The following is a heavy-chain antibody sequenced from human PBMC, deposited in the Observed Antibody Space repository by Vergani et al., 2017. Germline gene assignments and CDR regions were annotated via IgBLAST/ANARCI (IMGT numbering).Heavy chain of an antibody. CDR2: IRSKNDGGTA. D-gene: IGHD2-2*02. CDR1: GGSVSSGSYY. J-gene: IGHJ4*02. V-gene: IGHV3-15*01. CDR3: YTDYHDY. Sequence: VQLQESGPGLVKPSETLSLTCTVSGGSVSSGSYYWSWVRQAPGKGLEWIGRIRSKNDGGTADYAAPLKGRFTISRDDSKDSAFLLVNNLKTEDTAVYFCYTDYHDYWGQGTLVTVSS.